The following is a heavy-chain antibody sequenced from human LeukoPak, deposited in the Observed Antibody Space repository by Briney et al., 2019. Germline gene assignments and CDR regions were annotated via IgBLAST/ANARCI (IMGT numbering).Heavy chain of an antibody. CDR1: GGSISSSSYY. J-gene: IGHJ4*02. D-gene: IGHD3-22*01. CDR3: ARSWYYDSSGYYQKDY. Sequence: SETLSLTCTVSGGSISSSSYYWGWIRQPPGKGLEWIGSIYYSGSTYYNPSLKSRVTISVDTSKNQFSLKLSSVTAAETAVYYCARSWYYDSSGYYQKDYWGQGTLVTVSS. CDR2: IYYSGST. V-gene: IGHV4-39*01.